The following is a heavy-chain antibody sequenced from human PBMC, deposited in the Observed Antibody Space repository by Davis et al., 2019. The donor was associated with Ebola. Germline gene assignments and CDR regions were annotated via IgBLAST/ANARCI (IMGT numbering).Heavy chain of an antibody. J-gene: IGHJ6*02. V-gene: IGHV3-11*01. CDR1: GFTLNDYY. CDR3: ARDGDFVVKGVIDYYGVDL. D-gene: IGHD3-10*01. Sequence: PGGSLRLSCTASGFTLNDYYMGWIRQAPGKGLEWVSHISSSGTNVYYADSVKGRFTISWDNAKNSVDLQMNSLGVEDTAVYFCARDGDFVVKGVIDYYGVDLWGQGTTVTVSS. CDR2: ISSSGTNV.